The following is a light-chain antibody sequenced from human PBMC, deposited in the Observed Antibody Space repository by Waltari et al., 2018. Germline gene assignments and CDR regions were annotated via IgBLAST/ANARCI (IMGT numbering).Light chain of an antibody. J-gene: IGKJ2*01. CDR3: QQRTNWPPGYT. Sequence: EIVLTQSPATLYLSPGETATLSCRASQSVRQYLGWYQQTPGQAPRLLLYDASKRSTGIPARFSGSGSCTDFTLTIISLEPEDSAVYYCQQRTNWPPGYTFGHGTNLQIK. V-gene: IGKV3-11*01. CDR1: QSVRQY. CDR2: DAS.